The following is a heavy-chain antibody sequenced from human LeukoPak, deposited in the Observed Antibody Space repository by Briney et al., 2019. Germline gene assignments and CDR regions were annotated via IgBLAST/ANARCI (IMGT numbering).Heavy chain of an antibody. CDR1: GFTVSGHY. J-gene: IGHJ3*01. Sequence: GGSLRLSCAASGFTVSGHYMSWVRQAPGKGLEWVSVIHSGGTAYYADSVQGRFTISRDNSKNTLFLQLNSLRPADTALYYCARGGLGGEALEVWGQGTMVTVSS. D-gene: IGHD3-10*01. V-gene: IGHV3-66*01. CDR2: IHSGGTA. CDR3: ARGGLGGEALEV.